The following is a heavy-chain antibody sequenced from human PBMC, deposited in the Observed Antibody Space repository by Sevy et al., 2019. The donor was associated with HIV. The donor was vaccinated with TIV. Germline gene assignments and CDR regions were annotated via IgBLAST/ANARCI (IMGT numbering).Heavy chain of an antibody. CDR2: ISHDGNKE. CDR1: GFTFSADA. D-gene: IGHD4-4*01. CDR3: ARDTGSEVYYGMDV. V-gene: IGHV3-30-3*01. Sequence: GGSLRLSCAASGFTFSADAVHWVHQAPGKGLEWVAVISHDGNKEDYAQSVRGRFTLSRDNSKKTLFLQMNGLRTSDMGLCYCARDTGSEVYYGMDVWGQGTTVTVSS. J-gene: IGHJ6*02.